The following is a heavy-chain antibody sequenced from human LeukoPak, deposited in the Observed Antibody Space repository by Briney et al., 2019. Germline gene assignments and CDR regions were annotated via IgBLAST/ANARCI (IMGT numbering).Heavy chain of an antibody. CDR3: ATATYYDSSDQAYYFDY. J-gene: IGHJ4*02. D-gene: IGHD3-22*01. V-gene: IGHV1-24*01. CDR2: FDPEDGET. Sequence: GASVKVSCKVSGYTLTELSMHWVRQAPGKGLEWVGGFDPEDGETIYAQKFQGRVTMTEDTSTDTAYMELSSLRSEDTAVYYCATATYYDSSDQAYYFDYWGQGTLVTVSS. CDR1: GYTLTELS.